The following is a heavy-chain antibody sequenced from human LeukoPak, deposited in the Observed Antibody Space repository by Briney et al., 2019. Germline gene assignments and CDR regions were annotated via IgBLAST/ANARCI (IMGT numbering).Heavy chain of an antibody. CDR1: GFTFSSYA. CDR3: ARADYDYVWGSYRCDY. V-gene: IGHV3-30-3*01. J-gene: IGHJ4*02. Sequence: PGGSLGLSCAASGFTFSSYAMHWVRQAPGKGLEWVAVISYDGSNKYYADSVKGRFTISRDNSKNTLYLQMNSLRAEDTAVYYCARADYDYVWGSYRCDYWGQGTLVTVSS. CDR2: ISYDGSNK. D-gene: IGHD3-16*02.